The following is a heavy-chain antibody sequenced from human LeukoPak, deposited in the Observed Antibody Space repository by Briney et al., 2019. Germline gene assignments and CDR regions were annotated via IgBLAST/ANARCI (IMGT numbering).Heavy chain of an antibody. J-gene: IGHJ4*02. Sequence: SETLSLTCTASGGTISTYYWTWIRQPPGKGLEWIGFIYYTGSTNYNPSLKSRVTISVDTSKNQFSLKLSSVTAADTAVYYCAGMRITTPTVRTLDYWGQGTLVTVSS. CDR1: GGTISTYY. V-gene: IGHV4-59*01. D-gene: IGHD1-14*01. CDR2: IYYTGST. CDR3: AGMRITTPTVRTLDY.